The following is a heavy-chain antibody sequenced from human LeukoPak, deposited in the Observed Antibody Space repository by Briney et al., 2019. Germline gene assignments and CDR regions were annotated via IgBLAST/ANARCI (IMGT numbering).Heavy chain of an antibody. Sequence: GSLRLSCAASGFTFSSYWMSWVRQAPGKGLEWVANIKKDGSEKYYVDSVKGRFTISRDNAKTSLYLQMNSLRAEDTAVYYCARDLSGVAGYTYGRGIDYWGQGTLVTVSS. CDR3: ARDLSGVAGYTYGRGIDY. J-gene: IGHJ4*02. V-gene: IGHV3-7*01. CDR2: IKKDGSEK. D-gene: IGHD5-18*01. CDR1: GFTFSSYW.